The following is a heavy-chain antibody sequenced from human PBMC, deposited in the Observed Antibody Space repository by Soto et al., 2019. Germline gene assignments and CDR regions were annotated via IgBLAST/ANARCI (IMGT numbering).Heavy chain of an antibody. D-gene: IGHD1-26*01. CDR2: IIPIFGTA. Sequence: SVTVHCKASGGTYSRYAISWVRQDTGQGLEWMGGIIPIFGTANYAQKFQGRVTITADESTSTAYMGLSSLRSEDTAVYYGAREGGGYVTLFDYWVQGSRVPAS. CDR1: GGTYSRYA. J-gene: IGHJ4*02. CDR3: AREGGGYVTLFDY. V-gene: IGHV1-69*13.